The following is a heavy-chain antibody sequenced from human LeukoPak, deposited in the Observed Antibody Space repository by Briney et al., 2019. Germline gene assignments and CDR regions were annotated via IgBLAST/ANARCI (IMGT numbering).Heavy chain of an antibody. CDR2: IKQDGSEK. CDR1: GFTFSSYW. J-gene: IGHJ4*02. V-gene: IGHV3-7*01. D-gene: IGHD4-17*01. CDR3: ARETPEAYGEPFDY. Sequence: GGSLRLSCAASGFTFSSYWMSWVRQAAGKGLEWVANIKQDGSEKYYVDSVKGRFTISRDNAKNSLYLQMNSLRAEDTAVYYCARETPEAYGEPFDYWGQGTLVTVSS.